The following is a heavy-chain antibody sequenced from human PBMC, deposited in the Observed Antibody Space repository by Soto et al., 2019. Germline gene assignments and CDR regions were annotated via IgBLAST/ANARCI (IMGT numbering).Heavy chain of an antibody. D-gene: IGHD1-20*01. CDR2: ISSSSSTI. Sequence: EVQLVESGGGLVQPGGSLRLSCAASGFTFSSYSMNWVRQAPGKGLGWVSYISSSSSTIYYADSVKGRFTISRDNAKNSLYLQMNSLRDEDTAVYYCARDATAKYNWNPTGMDVWGQGTTVTVSS. J-gene: IGHJ6*02. V-gene: IGHV3-48*02. CDR1: GFTFSSYS. CDR3: ARDATAKYNWNPTGMDV.